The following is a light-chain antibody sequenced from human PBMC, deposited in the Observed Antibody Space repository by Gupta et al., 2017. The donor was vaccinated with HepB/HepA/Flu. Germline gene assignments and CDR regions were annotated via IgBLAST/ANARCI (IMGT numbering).Light chain of an antibody. Sequence: EIVLTQSPDFQSVTPKEKVTITCRASESIGSSLHWYQQKPHQSPKLLIKYASQSCSGVPSRFTGSGSGTDFTLTIDRLEPEDAAVYYCQQSNSLGASFGQGTRLEIK. CDR1: ESIGSS. CDR2: YAS. CDR3: QQSNSLGAS. V-gene: IGKV6-21*01. J-gene: IGKJ2*03.